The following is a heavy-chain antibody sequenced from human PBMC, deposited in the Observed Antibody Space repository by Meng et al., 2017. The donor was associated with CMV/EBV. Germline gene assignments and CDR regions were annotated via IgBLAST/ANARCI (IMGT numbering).Heavy chain of an antibody. CDR3: ASGVAAGPDAANAFDI. CDR1: GFAFSDAR. V-gene: IGHV3-15*01. CDR2: IKSQGDGGTA. J-gene: IGHJ3*02. D-gene: IGHD6-13*01. Sequence: GESLKISCAASGFAFSDARLTWVRQAPGKGLEWVGRIKSQGDGGTADHAAAVKGRFTISRDNSKNTLYLQMNSLRAEDTAVYYCASGVAAGPDAANAFDIWGQGTMVTVSS.